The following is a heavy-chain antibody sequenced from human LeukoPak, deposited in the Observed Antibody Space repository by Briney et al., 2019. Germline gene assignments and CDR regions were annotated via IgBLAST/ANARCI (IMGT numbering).Heavy chain of an antibody. CDR3: ARGPSGYHNT. J-gene: IGHJ4*02. CDR2: IYSGGST. V-gene: IGHV3-66*01. CDR1: EFSVGSNY. D-gene: IGHD5-12*01. Sequence: GGSLRLSCAASEFSVGSNYMTWVRQAPGKGLEWVSLIYSGGSTYYADSVKGRFTISRDNSKNTLYLQMNSLAEDTAVYYCARGPSGYHNTGGQGTLVTVSS.